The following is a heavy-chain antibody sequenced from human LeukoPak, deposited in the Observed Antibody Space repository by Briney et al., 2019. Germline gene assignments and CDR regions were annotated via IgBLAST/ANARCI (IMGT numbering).Heavy chain of an antibody. CDR3: ARKGIAAANAAYFDY. CDR2: INHSGST. V-gene: IGHV4-34*01. J-gene: IGHJ4*02. D-gene: IGHD6-13*01. Sequence: PSESLSLTCAVYGGSFSGYYWSWIRQPPGKGLEWIGEINHSGSTNYNPSLKSRVTISVDTSKNQFSLKLSSVTAADTAVYYCARKGIAAANAAYFDYWGQGTLVTVSS. CDR1: GGSFSGYY.